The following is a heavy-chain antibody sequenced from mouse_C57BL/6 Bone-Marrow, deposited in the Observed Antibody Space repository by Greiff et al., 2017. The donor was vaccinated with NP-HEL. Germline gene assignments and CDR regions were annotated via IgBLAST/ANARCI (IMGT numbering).Heavy chain of an antibody. CDR1: GYTFTSYW. D-gene: IGHD3-1*01. Sequence: VQLQQPGAELVRPGSSVKLSCKASGYTFTSYWMHWVKQRPIQGLEWIGNIYPSDSETHYNQKFKDKATLTVDKSSSTAYMQLSSLTSEDSAVYYCARPSQIRDAMDYWGQGTSVTVSS. V-gene: IGHV1-52*01. CDR3: ARPSQIRDAMDY. J-gene: IGHJ4*01. CDR2: IYPSDSET.